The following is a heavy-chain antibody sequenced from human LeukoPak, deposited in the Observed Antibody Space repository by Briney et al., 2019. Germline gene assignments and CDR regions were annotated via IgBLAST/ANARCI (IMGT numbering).Heavy chain of an antibody. V-gene: IGHV4-34*01. Sequence: PSETLSLTCAVYGGSFSGYYWSWIRQPPGKGLEWIGEINHSGSTNYNPSLKSRVTISVDTSKNQFSLKLSSVTAADTAVYYCARSGGVVVPAANSNHFDCWGQGTLVTVSS. J-gene: IGHJ4*02. D-gene: IGHD2-2*01. CDR2: INHSGST. CDR3: ARSGGVVVPAANSNHFDC. CDR1: GGSFSGYY.